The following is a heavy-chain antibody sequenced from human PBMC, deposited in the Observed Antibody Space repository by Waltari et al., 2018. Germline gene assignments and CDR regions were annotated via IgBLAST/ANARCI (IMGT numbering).Heavy chain of an antibody. CDR1: GFTFRNHG. Sequence: EVQLVESGGGLVQPGGSLSVSCCASGFTFRNHGMSWGRQPPGKGLEWVANIEPDGGEKNYVDSVKGRFTISRDNAQNSGHLQMNSLRPEDTAVYYCARLWNGPDSWGQGALVTVSS. J-gene: IGHJ4*02. D-gene: IGHD1-1*01. V-gene: IGHV3-7*03. CDR3: ARLWNGPDS. CDR2: IEPDGGEK.